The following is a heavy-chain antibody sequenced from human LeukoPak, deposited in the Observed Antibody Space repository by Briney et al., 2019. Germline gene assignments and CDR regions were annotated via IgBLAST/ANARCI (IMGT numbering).Heavy chain of an antibody. J-gene: IGHJ4*02. CDR1: GFSFSDYS. CDR2: ISPSGSTI. CDR3: ARSSIVVVSILDY. Sequence: GGSLRLSCAASGFSFSDYSMNWVRQAPGKGLEWLSYISPSGSTIYYADSVKGRFTISRDNSKNTLYLQMGSLRAEDMAVYYCARSSIVVVSILDYWGQGTLVTVPS. V-gene: IGHV3-48*01. D-gene: IGHD2-2*01.